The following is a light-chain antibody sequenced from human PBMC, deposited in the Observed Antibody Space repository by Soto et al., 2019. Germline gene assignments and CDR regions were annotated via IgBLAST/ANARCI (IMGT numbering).Light chain of an antibody. V-gene: IGKV3D-15*01. Sequence: IGMTQSPVSLSVSAGERATLSCRASQSVSSNLAWYLQHPGQAPRVLIYGASTRPSGIPARFSGSGSGTEFTLTISSLQPEDVATYYCQKYNSDPNTFGQGTRLDIK. CDR3: QKYNSDPNT. J-gene: IGKJ5*01. CDR1: QSVSSN. CDR2: GAS.